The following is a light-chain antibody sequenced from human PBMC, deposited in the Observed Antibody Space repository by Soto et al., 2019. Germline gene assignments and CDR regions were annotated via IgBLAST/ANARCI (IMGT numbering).Light chain of an antibody. V-gene: IGLV1-44*01. Sequence: QSVLTQPSSASGTPGQRVTISCSGSSSNIATNTVNWYQHLPGTAPKLLIYFYDQRPSGVPDRFSASKSGTSASLAISELQSDDEADYYCAAWDDSVDGWVFGGGTKLTVL. CDR2: FYD. CDR1: SSNIATNT. J-gene: IGLJ3*02. CDR3: AAWDDSVDGWV.